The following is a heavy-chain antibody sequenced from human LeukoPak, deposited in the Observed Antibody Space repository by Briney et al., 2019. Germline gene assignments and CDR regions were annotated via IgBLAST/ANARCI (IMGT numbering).Heavy chain of an antibody. CDR2: ISAYNGNT. J-gene: IGHJ5*02. CDR1: GYTFTSYG. D-gene: IGHD3-3*01. Sequence: ASVKVSCKASGYTFTSYGISWVRQAPGQGLEWMGWISAYNGNTNYARKLQGRVTMTTDTSTSTAYMELRSLRSDDTAVYYCARDLIRFLEWSPNWFDPWGQGTLVTVSS. V-gene: IGHV1-18*01. CDR3: ARDLIRFLEWSPNWFDP.